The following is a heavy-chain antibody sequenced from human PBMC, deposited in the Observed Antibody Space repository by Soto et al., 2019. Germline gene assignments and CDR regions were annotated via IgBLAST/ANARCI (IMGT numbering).Heavy chain of an antibody. Sequence: SETLSLTCTVSGVSISKSNYFWGWIRQAPGKGLEWIASILYTGTTSYNSSLKSRVAISVDTSKNQFSLKLNSVTAADTAVYYCARLGWGNGDSDYWGQGTLVTVSS. CDR2: ILYTGTT. J-gene: IGHJ4*02. CDR3: ARLGWGNGDSDY. V-gene: IGHV4-39*01. D-gene: IGHD2-21*01. CDR1: GVSISKSNYF.